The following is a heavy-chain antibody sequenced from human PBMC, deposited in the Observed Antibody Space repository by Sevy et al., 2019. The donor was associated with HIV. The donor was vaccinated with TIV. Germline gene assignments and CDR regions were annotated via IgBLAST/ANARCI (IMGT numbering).Heavy chain of an antibody. CDR1: GFTFSSYS. V-gene: IGHV3-21*01. CDR3: ARGGKEYSSGWYNRKDAFDI. J-gene: IGHJ3*02. CDR2: ISSSSSYI. Sequence: GGSLRLSCAASGFTFSSYSMNWVRQAPGKGLEWVSSISSSSSYIYYGDSVKGRFTISRDNAKNSLYLQMNSLRAEDTAVYYCARGGKEYSSGWYNRKDAFDIWGQGTTVTVSS. D-gene: IGHD6-19*01.